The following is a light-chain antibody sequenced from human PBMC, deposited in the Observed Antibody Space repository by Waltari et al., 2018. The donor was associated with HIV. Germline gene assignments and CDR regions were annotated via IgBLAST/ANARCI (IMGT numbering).Light chain of an antibody. J-gene: IGKJ4*01. CDR3: QQYDKWPLT. V-gene: IGKV3-15*01. CDR1: QSVGSK. CDR2: DAS. Sequence: EVVMTQSPATLSVSPGERATLFCRASQSVGSKLAWYQQKPGQAPRLLIYDASTRATVIPARFSGTGSGTEFTLTISSLQSEDFAVYYCQQYDKWPLTFGGGTKVEI.